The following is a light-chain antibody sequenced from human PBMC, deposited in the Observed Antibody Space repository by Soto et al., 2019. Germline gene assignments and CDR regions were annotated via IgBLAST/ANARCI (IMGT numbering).Light chain of an antibody. CDR1: SSNIGAGYD. Sequence: QSVLTQPPSVXAAPGQGGTISCTGSSSNIGAGYDVHWYQQRPGTAPKLLIFGNIKRPSGVPDRLYGYKSGTSASLAITGLQPEDEGDYYCQSYDSTLSARYVFGTWTKVTVL. V-gene: IGLV1-40*01. CDR3: QSYDSTLSARYV. J-gene: IGLJ1*01. CDR2: GNI.